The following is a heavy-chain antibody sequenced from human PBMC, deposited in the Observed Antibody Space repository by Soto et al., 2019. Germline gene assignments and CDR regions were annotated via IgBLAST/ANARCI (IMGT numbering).Heavy chain of an antibody. V-gene: IGHV1-18*04. CDR2: ISAYNGNT. J-gene: IGHJ5*02. D-gene: IGHD3-10*01. Sequence: QVQLVQSGAEVKKPGASVKVSCKASGYTFTSYGISWVRQAPGQGLEWMGWISAYNGNTNYAQKLQGRVTMTTDTSPSTSYMGLRSLGSDDTAVYYCAREIITLVRGVMGGWFDPWGQGTLVTVSS. CDR3: AREIITLVRGVMGGWFDP. CDR1: GYTFTSYG.